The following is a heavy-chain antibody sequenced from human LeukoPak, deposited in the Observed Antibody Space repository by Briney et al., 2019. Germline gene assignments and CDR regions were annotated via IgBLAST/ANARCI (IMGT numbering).Heavy chain of an antibody. CDR3: VRDRVGPDY. CDR1: GFTFISAW. V-gene: IGHV3-74*01. J-gene: IGHJ4*02. D-gene: IGHD1-26*01. CDR2: ITDDATT. Sequence: PGGSLRLSGAASGFTFISAWMDWVRQAPGTGLVWVSRITDDATTTYADSVRGRFTISRDNAKNILYLQRNRLRAEDTAVYYCVRDRVGPDYWGQGTLVTVSS.